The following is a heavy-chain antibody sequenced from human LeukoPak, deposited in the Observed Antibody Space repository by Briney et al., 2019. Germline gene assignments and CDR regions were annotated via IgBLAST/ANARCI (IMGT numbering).Heavy chain of an antibody. D-gene: IGHD6-6*01. V-gene: IGHV4-30-4*02. CDR2: IYYSGST. J-gene: IGHJ4*02. CDR1: GGSISSGDYY. CDR3: ARWAPGQLASFDY. Sequence: PSETLSLTCTVSGGSISSGDYYWSWIRQPPGKGLEWIGYIYYSGSTYYNPSLKSRVTISVDTSKNQFSLKLSSVTAADTAVYYCARWAPGQLASFDYWGQGTLVTVSS.